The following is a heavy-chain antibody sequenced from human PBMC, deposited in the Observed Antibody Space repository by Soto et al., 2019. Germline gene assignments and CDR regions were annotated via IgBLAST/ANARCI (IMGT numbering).Heavy chain of an antibody. J-gene: IGHJ6*02. CDR3: ARDRVILRQRYYYYGMDV. CDR2: IYYSGST. CDR1: GGSISSGYYY. V-gene: IGHV4-30-4*01. D-gene: IGHD3-16*02. Sequence: SETLSLTCTVSGGSISSGYYYWSWIRQPPGKSLEWIGCIYYSGSTYYNPSLKSRVTISVDTSKNQFSLKLSSVTAADTAVYYCARDRVILRQRYYYYGMDVWGQGTTVTVSS.